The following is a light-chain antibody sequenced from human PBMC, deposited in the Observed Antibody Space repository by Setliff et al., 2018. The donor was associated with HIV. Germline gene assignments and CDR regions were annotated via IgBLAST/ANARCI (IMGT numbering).Light chain of an antibody. CDR1: SSDVGGYNY. Sequence: QSVLTQPASVSGSPGQSITISCTGTSSDVGGYNYVSWYQQHPGKAPKLMIYEVSNRPSGVSNRFSGSKSGNTASLTISGLQAEDEADYYCCSYAGSVVFGGGTK. CDR2: EVS. CDR3: CSYAGSVV. V-gene: IGLV2-14*01. J-gene: IGLJ2*01.